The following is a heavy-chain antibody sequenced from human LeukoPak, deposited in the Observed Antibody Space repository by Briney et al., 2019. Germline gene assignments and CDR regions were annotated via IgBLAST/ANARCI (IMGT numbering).Heavy chain of an antibody. V-gene: IGHV3-21*01. D-gene: IGHD3-22*01. CDR1: GFTVSSNY. CDR2: ISSSSSYI. Sequence: GGSLRLSCAASGFTVSSNYMSWVRQAPGKGLEWVSSISSSSSYIYYADSVKGRFTISRDNAKNSLYLQMNSLRAEDTAVYYCARVAYYYDSSGYSDYYYYYMDVWGKGTTVTVSS. J-gene: IGHJ6*03. CDR3: ARVAYYYDSSGYSDYYYYYMDV.